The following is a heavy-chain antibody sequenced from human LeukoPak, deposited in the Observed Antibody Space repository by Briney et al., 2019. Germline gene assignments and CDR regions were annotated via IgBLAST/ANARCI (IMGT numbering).Heavy chain of an antibody. CDR2: INPSGGST. CDR1: GYSFTRYY. CDR3: ARSSAYYNEADI. D-gene: IGHD3-9*01. Sequence: ASVKVSCKTSGYSFTRYYMHWVRQAPGQGLEWMGIINPSGGSTTYGQNFQGRLTMTSDTSTSTVYMELSSLRSEDTAVYYCARSSAYYNEADIWGQGNLVTVSS. J-gene: IGHJ4*02. V-gene: IGHV1-46*01.